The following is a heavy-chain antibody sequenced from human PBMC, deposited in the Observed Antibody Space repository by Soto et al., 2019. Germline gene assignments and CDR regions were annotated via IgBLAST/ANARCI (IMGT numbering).Heavy chain of an antibody. CDR2: VYNSGST. V-gene: IGHV4-59*01. CDR3: ARYRREAVAGYTLDN. J-gene: IGHJ4*02. Sequence: SETLPLTCTVSGGSISSNYWTWIRQPLGKGLEWIGYVYNSGSTNYNPSLKSRVTISEDTSKSQFSLKVNSMTAADTAVYYCARYRREAVAGYTLDNWGQGILVTVSS. CDR1: GGSISSNY. D-gene: IGHD6-13*01.